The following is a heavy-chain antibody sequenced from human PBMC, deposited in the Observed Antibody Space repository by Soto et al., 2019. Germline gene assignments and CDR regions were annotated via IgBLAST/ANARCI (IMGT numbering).Heavy chain of an antibody. CDR1: GFCLSRYT. Sequence: GALSPSRAASGFCLSRYTPYLGRQAPGKGLEWVSYILTTSSTIYYADSVKGRFTISRDNAKNSLYLQMNSLRAEDTAVYYCARAGGWLYADYWGQGTLVTVSS. V-gene: IGHV3-48*01. CDR3: ARAGGWLYADY. J-gene: IGHJ4*02. CDR2: ILTTSSTI. D-gene: IGHD6-19*01.